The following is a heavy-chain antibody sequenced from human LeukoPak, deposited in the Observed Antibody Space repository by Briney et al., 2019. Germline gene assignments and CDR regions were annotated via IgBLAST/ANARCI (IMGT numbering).Heavy chain of an antibody. J-gene: IGHJ6*03. Sequence: PSETLSLXCTVSGGSISSGDYYWSWIRQPPGKGLEWIGYIYYSGITYYNPSLKSRVTISVDTSKNQFSLKLSSVTAADTAVYYCARDGRYSSSWYYMDVWGKGTTVTVSS. D-gene: IGHD6-13*01. CDR1: GGSISSGDYY. V-gene: IGHV4-30-4*08. CDR3: ARDGRYSSSWYYMDV. CDR2: IYYSGIT.